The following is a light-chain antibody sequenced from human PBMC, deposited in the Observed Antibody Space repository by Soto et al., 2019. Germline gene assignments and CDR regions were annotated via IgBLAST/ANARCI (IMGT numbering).Light chain of an antibody. Sequence: EVVMTQYPAPLSLSPGERATLSCRASQSVSDYLAWFQQKFGQAPRLLIYGASTRATGIPDRFTGSGSGTEFTLTISSLLSEDFAVYYCQQYNNWPLTFGGGSKV. CDR1: QSVSDY. CDR3: QQYNNWPLT. V-gene: IGKV3-15*01. J-gene: IGKJ4*01. CDR2: GAS.